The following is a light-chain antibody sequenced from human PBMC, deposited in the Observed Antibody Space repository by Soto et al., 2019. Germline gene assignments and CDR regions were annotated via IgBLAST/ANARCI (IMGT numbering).Light chain of an antibody. V-gene: IGLV2-14*01. CDR1: SSDVGLYDY. Sequence: QSALTQPPSASGSPGQSITVSCTGTSSDVGLYDYVSWFQHHPGKSPKLIIYEVSHRPSGVSIRFSGSKSGNTASLTISGLQTEDEADYYCSSYTTVFTYVFGTGTKVTV. CDR3: SSYTTVFTYV. J-gene: IGLJ1*01. CDR2: EVS.